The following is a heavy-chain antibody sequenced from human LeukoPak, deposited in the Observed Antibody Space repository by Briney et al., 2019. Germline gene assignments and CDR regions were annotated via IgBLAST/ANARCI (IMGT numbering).Heavy chain of an antibody. CDR3: ARHYGGNSVTAGFQY. CDR2: IIPILAIT. CDR1: GGTFSSYA. Sequence: SVKVSCKASGGTFSSYAISWVRQASGHGLEGIGRIIPILAITHYAQRFEGRVTITADESATTVYMELSSVTSEDTALYFCARHYGGNSVTAGFQYWGQGTLVTVSS. J-gene: IGHJ1*01. D-gene: IGHD4-23*01. V-gene: IGHV1-69*04.